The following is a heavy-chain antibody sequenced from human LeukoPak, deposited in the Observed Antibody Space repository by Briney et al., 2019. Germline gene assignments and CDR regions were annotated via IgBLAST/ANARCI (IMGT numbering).Heavy chain of an antibody. Sequence: SGGSLRLSCAASGFTFGDYYMSWIRQAPGKGLEWVSYISTSGTAVYYADSVKGRFTISRDNAKNSLYLQMNSLRVEDTAVYYCAKSPGGYSGPFGDWGQGTLVTVSS. D-gene: IGHD5-12*01. CDR2: ISTSGTAV. CDR3: AKSPGGYSGPFGD. V-gene: IGHV3-11*04. J-gene: IGHJ4*02. CDR1: GFTFGDYY.